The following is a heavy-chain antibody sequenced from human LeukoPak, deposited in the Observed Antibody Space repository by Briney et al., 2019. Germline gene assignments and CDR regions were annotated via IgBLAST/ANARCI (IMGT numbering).Heavy chain of an antibody. CDR1: GGSFSGYY. D-gene: IGHD3-3*01. V-gene: IGHV4-34*01. J-gene: IGHJ4*02. CDR3: ARLYDFWSGYSC. Sequence: PSETLSLTCDVYGGSFSGYYWSWIRQPPGKGLEWIGEINHSGSINYNRSLKSRVTISVDTSKNQFSLKLSSVTAADTAVYYCARLYDFWSGYSCWGQGTLVTVSS. CDR2: INHSGSI.